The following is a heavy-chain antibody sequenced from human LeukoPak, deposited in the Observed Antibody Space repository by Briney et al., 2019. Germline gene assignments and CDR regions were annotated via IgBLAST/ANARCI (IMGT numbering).Heavy chain of an antibody. D-gene: IGHD2-2*01. CDR1: GFTFSSYA. CDR2: ISGSGGST. Sequence: GGSLRLSCAASGFTFSSYAMSWVRQAPGKGLEWVSAISGSGGSTYYADSVKGRFTISRDNSKNTLYLQMNSLRAEDTAVYYCAKALGSCSSTSCRPHGMDVWGKGTTVTVSS. V-gene: IGHV3-23*01. CDR3: AKALGSCSSTSCRPHGMDV. J-gene: IGHJ6*04.